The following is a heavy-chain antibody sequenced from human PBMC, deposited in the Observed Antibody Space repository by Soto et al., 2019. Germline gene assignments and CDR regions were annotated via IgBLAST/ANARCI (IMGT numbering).Heavy chain of an antibody. CDR1: GFTFSSYS. V-gene: IGHV3-48*02. CDR3: ARDQGRYYYDSSVDAFAI. D-gene: IGHD3-22*01. Sequence: GGSLRLSCAASGFTFSSYSMNWVRQAPGKGLEWVSYISSSSSTIYYADSVKGRFTISRDNAKNSLYLQMNSLRDEDTAVYYCARDQGRYYYDSSVDAFAIWGQGTMVTVSS. CDR2: ISSSSSTI. J-gene: IGHJ3*02.